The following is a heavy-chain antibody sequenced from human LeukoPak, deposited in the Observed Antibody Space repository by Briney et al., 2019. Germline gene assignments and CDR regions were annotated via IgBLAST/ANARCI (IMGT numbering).Heavy chain of an antibody. CDR3: ARQSCSGGSCYPRPYWYFDL. Sequence: SETLSLTCTVSGGSISSYYWSSIRRPPGKGLEWIGYSYDSGSTNYNPSLKSRVTISVDTSKNQFSLKLSSVTAADTAVYYCARQSCSGGSCYPRPYWYFDLWGRGTLVTVSS. CDR1: GGSISSYY. D-gene: IGHD2-15*01. V-gene: IGHV4-59*08. J-gene: IGHJ2*01. CDR2: SYDSGST.